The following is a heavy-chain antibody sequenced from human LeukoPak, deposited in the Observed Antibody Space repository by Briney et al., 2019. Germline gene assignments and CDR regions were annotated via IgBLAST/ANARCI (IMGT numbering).Heavy chain of an antibody. Sequence: PSGTLSLTCAVSGASVTSDDWWDWVRQSPGKGLEWIGEISHSGNTIYNPSLKGRVTLSVDKSKNQFTLKLSSVTAADTAVYYCARDSLYSYDYWGQGTLVTVSS. CDR2: ISHSGNT. CDR1: GASVTSDDW. D-gene: IGHD5-18*01. J-gene: IGHJ4*02. CDR3: ARDSLYSYDY. V-gene: IGHV4-4*02.